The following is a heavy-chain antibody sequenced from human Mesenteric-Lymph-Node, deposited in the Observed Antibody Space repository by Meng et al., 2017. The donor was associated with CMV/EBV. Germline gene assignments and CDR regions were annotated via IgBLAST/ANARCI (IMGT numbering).Heavy chain of an antibody. CDR2: IITYNGDT. J-gene: IGHJ4*02. CDR1: YTFTSYG. Sequence: YTFTSYGISWVRQAPGQGLEWMGWIITYNGDTSYAQNLQGRVTMTTDTSTSTAYMELRSLRSDDTAVYYCARESCSSTSCKYYFDYWGQGTLVTVSS. V-gene: IGHV1-18*04. CDR3: ARESCSSTSCKYYFDY. D-gene: IGHD2-2*01.